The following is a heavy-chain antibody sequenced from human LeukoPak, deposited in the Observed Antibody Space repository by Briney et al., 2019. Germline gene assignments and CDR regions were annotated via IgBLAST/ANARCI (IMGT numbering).Heavy chain of an antibody. CDR1: GCSFTSYW. J-gene: IGHJ6*02. D-gene: IGHD2-15*01. Sequence: GESLKISSKGSGCSFTSYWIGWVRQMPGKGLEWMGIIYPGDSDTRYSPSFQGQVTISADKSISTAYLQWSSLKASDTAMYYCARRGLGDCSGSNYYPSSGIDVWGQGTTVTVSS. CDR2: IYPGDSDT. CDR3: ARRGLGDCSGSNYYPSSGIDV. V-gene: IGHV5-51*01.